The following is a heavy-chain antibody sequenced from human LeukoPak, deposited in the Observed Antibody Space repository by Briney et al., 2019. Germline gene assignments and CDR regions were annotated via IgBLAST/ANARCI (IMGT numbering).Heavy chain of an antibody. D-gene: IGHD5/OR15-5a*01. Sequence: PGGSLRLSCAASGFTFSSYAMSLVRQAPGKGLEWVSAISGPAGSWDYADSVKGRFTISRDNSKNTLSLQMNSLRAEDTAIYYCAKKVGLVSAPLYYFDVWGQGTLVTVSS. CDR1: GFTFSSYA. CDR2: ISGPAGSW. V-gene: IGHV3-23*01. J-gene: IGHJ4*02. CDR3: AKKVGLVSAPLYYFDV.